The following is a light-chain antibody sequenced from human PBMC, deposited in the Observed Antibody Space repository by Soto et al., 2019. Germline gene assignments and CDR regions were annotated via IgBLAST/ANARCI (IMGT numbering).Light chain of an antibody. Sequence: DIQMTQSPSTLSASVGDRVTITCRASQSISSWLAWYQQKPGKAPKLLIYKASTLDSGVPSRFSGGGSGTEFTLTISSLQPDDFATYYCRQSNSYPYTVGQGTKLEIK. CDR2: KAS. V-gene: IGKV1-5*03. CDR3: RQSNSYPYT. J-gene: IGKJ2*01. CDR1: QSISSW.